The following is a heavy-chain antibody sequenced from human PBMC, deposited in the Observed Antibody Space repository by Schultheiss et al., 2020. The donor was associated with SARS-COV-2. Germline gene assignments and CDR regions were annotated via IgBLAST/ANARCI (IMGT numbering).Heavy chain of an antibody. CDR3: ARDRWYCTGGVCYGFGMDV. V-gene: IGHV3-21*01. D-gene: IGHD2-8*02. Sequence: GESLKISCAASGFTFSSYGMHWVRQAPGKGLEWVSSISSSSSYIYYADSVKGRFTISRDNAKNSLYLQMNSLRAEDTAVYYCARDRWYCTGGVCYGFGMDVWGQGTTVTVSS. CDR2: ISSSSSYI. J-gene: IGHJ6*02. CDR1: GFTFSSYG.